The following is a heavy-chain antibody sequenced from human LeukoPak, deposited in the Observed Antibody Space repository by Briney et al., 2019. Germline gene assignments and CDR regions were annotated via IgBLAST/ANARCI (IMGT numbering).Heavy chain of an antibody. CDR3: ARDSEYKSSGYYLQIDY. CDR2: IGAYNGNT. CDR1: GYTFTSYG. V-gene: IGHV1-18*01. D-gene: IGHD3-22*01. J-gene: IGHJ4*02. Sequence: ASVKVSCKASGYTFTSYGISWVRQAPGQGLEWMGWIGAYNGNTNYAQKLQGRVTMTTDTSTSTAYMELRSLRSDDTAVYYCARDSEYKSSGYYLQIDYWGQGTLVTVSS.